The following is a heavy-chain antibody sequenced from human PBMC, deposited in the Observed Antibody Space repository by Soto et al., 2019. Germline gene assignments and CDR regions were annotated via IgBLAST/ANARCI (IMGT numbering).Heavy chain of an antibody. D-gene: IGHD2-15*01. J-gene: IGHJ4*02. Sequence: EVQLLESGGGLVQPGGSLRLSCAASGFTFSNYAMGWVRQAAGRGLEWLSAISGSGGGTYYADSVKGRFTISRDNVKNTLFLQMYSLRAEDTAVYYCAKYGVDIAVVAAAIAECRGQGTLVTVSS. CDR1: GFTFSNYA. V-gene: IGHV3-23*01. CDR2: ISGSGGGT. CDR3: AKYGVDIAVVAAAIAEC.